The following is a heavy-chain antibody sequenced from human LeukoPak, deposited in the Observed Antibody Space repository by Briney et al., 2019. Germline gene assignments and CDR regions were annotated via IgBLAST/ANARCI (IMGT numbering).Heavy chain of an antibody. CDR2: INPNSGGT. J-gene: IGHJ5*02. Sequence: ASVKVSCKASGYTFTGYYMHWVRQAPGQGLEWMGWINPNSGGTNYAQKFQGRVTMTRDTSISTAYMELSSLRSEDTAVYYCAMSSSWYRGWFDPWGQGTLVTVSS. CDR3: AMSSSWYRGWFDP. CDR1: GYTFTGYY. V-gene: IGHV1-2*02. D-gene: IGHD6-13*01.